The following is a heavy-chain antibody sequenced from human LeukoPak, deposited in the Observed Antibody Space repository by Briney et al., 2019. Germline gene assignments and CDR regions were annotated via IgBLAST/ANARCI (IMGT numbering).Heavy chain of an antibody. CDR2: ISSSGSTI. V-gene: IGHV3-48*03. J-gene: IGHJ4*02. Sequence: LPGGSLGLSCAASGFPFSSYEMNWVRPAPGKGLEWVSYISSSGSTIYYADTVKGRFTISRDNAKNSLYPQMNSLRAEDTAVYYCARERHMDTAMAYYFDYWGQGTLVTVSS. CDR1: GFPFSSYE. D-gene: IGHD5-18*01. CDR3: ARERHMDTAMAYYFDY.